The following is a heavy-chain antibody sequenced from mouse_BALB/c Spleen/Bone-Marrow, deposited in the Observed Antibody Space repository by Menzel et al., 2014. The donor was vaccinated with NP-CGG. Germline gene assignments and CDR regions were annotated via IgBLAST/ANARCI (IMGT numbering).Heavy chain of an antibody. D-gene: IGHD2-3*01. V-gene: IGHV1-62-2*01. J-gene: IGHJ2*01. Sequence: VQLQQSGAGLVKPGASVKLSCKASGYTFTEYIIHWVKQRSGQGLEWIGWFYPGSGSIKYNEKFKDKATLTADKSSITVYMELSRLTSEDSAVYFCARHEGGEMGFDYWGQGTTLTVSS. CDR2: FYPGSGSI. CDR3: ARHEGGEMGFDY. CDR1: GYTFTEYI.